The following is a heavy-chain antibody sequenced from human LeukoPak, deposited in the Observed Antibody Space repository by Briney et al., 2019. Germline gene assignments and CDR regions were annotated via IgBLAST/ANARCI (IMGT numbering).Heavy chain of an antibody. J-gene: IGHJ4*02. CDR2: IYYSGST. CDR1: GGSISSYY. V-gene: IGHV4-59*01. CDR3: ARDNWGWGYFDY. D-gene: IGHD7-27*01. Sequence: SETLSLTCTVSGGSISSYYWSWIRQPPGKGQEWIGYIYYSGSTNYNPSLKSRVTISVDTSKNQFSQKLSSVTAADTAVYYCARDNWGWGYFDYWGQGTLVTVSS.